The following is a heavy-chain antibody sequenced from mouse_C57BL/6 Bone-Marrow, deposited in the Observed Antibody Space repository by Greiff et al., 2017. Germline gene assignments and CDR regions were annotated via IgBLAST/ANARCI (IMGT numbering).Heavy chain of an antibody. Sequence: QVQLQQSGAELVKPGASVKMSCKASGYTFTSYWITWVKQRPGQGLEWIGDIYPGSGSTNYNEKFKSKATLTVDTSSSTAYMQLSSLTSEDSAVYYCAREDISGYLYYAMDYWGQGTSVTVSS. V-gene: IGHV1-55*01. D-gene: IGHD3-2*02. CDR2: IYPGSGST. J-gene: IGHJ4*01. CDR3: AREDISGYLYYAMDY. CDR1: GYTFTSYW.